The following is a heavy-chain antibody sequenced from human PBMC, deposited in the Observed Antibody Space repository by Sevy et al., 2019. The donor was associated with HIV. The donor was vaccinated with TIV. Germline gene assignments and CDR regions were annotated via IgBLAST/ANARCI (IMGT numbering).Heavy chain of an antibody. D-gene: IGHD1-7*01. CDR3: ASPPPNYRNAFDI. J-gene: IGHJ3*02. CDR2: ISSSGSTI. CDR1: GFTFSDYY. Sequence: GGSLRLSCAASGFTFSDYYMSWIRQAPGKGLEWVSYISSSGSTIYYADSVKGRFTISRDNAKNSLYLQMNSLRAEDTAVYYCASPPPNYRNAFDIWGQGTIVTVSS. V-gene: IGHV3-11*01.